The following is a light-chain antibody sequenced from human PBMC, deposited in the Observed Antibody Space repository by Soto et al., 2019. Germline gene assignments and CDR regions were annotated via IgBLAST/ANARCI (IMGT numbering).Light chain of an antibody. Sequence: EIVMTQSPSSLSVSPRETATLSCRASQSINRYLAWYQHKPGQAPRLLIYGASNRATGIPARFSGSGSGTEFALTISSLQSEDFALYYCQQYKNWPPITFGQGTRLEIK. CDR2: GAS. V-gene: IGKV3-15*01. CDR3: QQYKNWPPIT. J-gene: IGKJ5*01. CDR1: QSINRY.